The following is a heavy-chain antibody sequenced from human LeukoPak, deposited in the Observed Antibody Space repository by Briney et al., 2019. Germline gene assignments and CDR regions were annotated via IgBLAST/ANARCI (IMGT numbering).Heavy chain of an antibody. Sequence: GGXLRLSCAASGFTFSSYSMNWVRQAPGKGLEWVSPISSSSSDIYYADSVKRRFTISRDNATNSLYLQMNSLRAEDTAVYYCARVHRLSYASFDYWGQGTLVTVSS. CDR2: ISSSSSDI. CDR1: GFTFSSYS. J-gene: IGHJ4*02. V-gene: IGHV3-21*01. D-gene: IGHD1-26*01. CDR3: ARVHRLSYASFDY.